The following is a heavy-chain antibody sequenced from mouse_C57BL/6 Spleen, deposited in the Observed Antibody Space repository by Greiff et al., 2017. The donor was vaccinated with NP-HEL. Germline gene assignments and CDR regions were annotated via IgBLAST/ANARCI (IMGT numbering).Heavy chain of an antibody. J-gene: IGHJ3*01. CDR1: GYAFSSSW. V-gene: IGHV1-82*01. Sequence: LQESGPELVKPGASVKISCKASGYAFSSSWMNWVKQRPGKGLEWIGRIYPGDGDTNYNGKFKGKATLTADKSSSTAYMQLSSLTSEDSAVYFCARGELGFAYWGQGTLVTVSA. CDR3: ARGELGFAY. CDR2: IYPGDGDT.